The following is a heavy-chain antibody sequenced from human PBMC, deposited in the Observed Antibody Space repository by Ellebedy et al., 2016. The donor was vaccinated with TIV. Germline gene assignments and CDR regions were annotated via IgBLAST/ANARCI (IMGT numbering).Heavy chain of an antibody. Sequence: GESLKISCAASGFTFSSYSMNWVRQAPGKGLEWVSSISSSSSYIYYADSVKGRFTISRDNAKNSLYLQMNSLRAEDTAVYYCARGSIAAAFPRGAFDIWGQGTMVTVSS. J-gene: IGHJ3*02. V-gene: IGHV3-21*01. D-gene: IGHD6-13*01. CDR2: ISSSSSYI. CDR3: ARGSIAAAFPRGAFDI. CDR1: GFTFSSYS.